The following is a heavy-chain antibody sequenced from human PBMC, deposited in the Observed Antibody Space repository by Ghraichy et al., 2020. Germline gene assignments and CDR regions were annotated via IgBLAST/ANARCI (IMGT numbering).Heavy chain of an antibody. CDR2: INDSGGST. Sequence: GGSLRLSCAASGLTFSSFAMSWVRQAPGKGLEWVSIINDSGGSTSYADSVKGRFTISRDNSKNTLYLHMNSLRAEDTAVYYCAKDFQKPYGYWFVYWGQGTLVTVSS. V-gene: IGHV3-23*01. D-gene: IGHD3-10*01. CDR1: GLTFSSFA. J-gene: IGHJ5*01. CDR3: AKDFQKPYGYWFVY.